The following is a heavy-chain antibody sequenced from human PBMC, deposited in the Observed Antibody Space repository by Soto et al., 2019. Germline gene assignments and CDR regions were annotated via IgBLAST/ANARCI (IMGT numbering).Heavy chain of an antibody. CDR2: IDPSDSYT. CDR3: ARHSSSSSYYYYYGMDV. V-gene: IGHV5-10-1*01. Sequence: PGESLKISFKGSGYSFTSYWISWVRQMPGKGLEWMGRIDPSDSYTNYSPSFQGHVTISADKSISTAYLQWSSLKASDTAMYYCARHSSSSSYYYYYGMDVWGQGTTVTVSS. D-gene: IGHD6-6*01. CDR1: GYSFTSYW. J-gene: IGHJ6*02.